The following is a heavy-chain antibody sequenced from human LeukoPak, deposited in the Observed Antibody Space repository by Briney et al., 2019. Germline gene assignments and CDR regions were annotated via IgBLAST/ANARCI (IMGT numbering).Heavy chain of an antibody. Sequence: GASVKVSCKASGGTFSSYAISWVRQAPGQGLEWMGGIIPIFGTANYAQKFQGGVTITTDESTSTAYMELSSLRSEDTAVYYCARGTTATMGYFDYWGQGTLVTVSS. D-gene: IGHD4-11*01. V-gene: IGHV1-69*05. CDR1: GGTFSSYA. CDR2: IIPIFGTA. J-gene: IGHJ4*02. CDR3: ARGTTATMGYFDY.